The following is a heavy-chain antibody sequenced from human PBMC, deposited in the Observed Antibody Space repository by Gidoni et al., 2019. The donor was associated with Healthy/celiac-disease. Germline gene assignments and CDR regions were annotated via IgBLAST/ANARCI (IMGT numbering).Heavy chain of an antibody. D-gene: IGHD3-22*01. CDR2: IIPILGIA. V-gene: IGHV1-69*04. J-gene: IGHJ4*02. Sequence: QVQLVQSGAEVKKPGSSVKVSCKASGGTFSSYAISWVRQAPGQGLEWMGRIIPILGIANYAQKFQGRVTITADKSTSTAYMELSSLRSEDTAVYYCAREDSSGYYYFDYWGQGTLVTVSS. CDR3: AREDSSGYYYFDY. CDR1: GGTFSSYA.